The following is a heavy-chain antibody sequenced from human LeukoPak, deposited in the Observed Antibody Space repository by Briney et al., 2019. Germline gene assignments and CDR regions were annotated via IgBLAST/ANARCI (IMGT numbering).Heavy chain of an antibody. CDR3: ARSHGEYYHTSSYYYDY. J-gene: IGHJ4*02. CDR1: GYTFTSYD. CDR2: VTPMFGTT. D-gene: IGHD3-22*01. Sequence: GASVKVSCKASGYTFTSYDINWVRQATGQGLEWMGGVTPMFGTTNYAQKFQGRLTITTDGSASTAYMEVSSLRFEDTAVYYCARSHGEYYHTSSYYYDYWGQGTLVTVSS. V-gene: IGHV1-69*05.